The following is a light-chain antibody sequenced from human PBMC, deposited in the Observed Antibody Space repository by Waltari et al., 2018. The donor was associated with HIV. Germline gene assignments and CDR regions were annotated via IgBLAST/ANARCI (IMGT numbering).Light chain of an antibody. CDR1: QSGSSSF. CDR3: QRTYNAPWT. CDR2: GAS. Sequence: ENVLMQSPGTLSLSPGERATLSCRASQSGSSSFIAWYQQKHGQAPRLLIYGASRRATGIPDRFSGSGSGTDFTLTISSLQPEDVATYYGQRTYNAPWTFGQGTKVEIK. J-gene: IGKJ1*01. V-gene: IGKV3-20*01.